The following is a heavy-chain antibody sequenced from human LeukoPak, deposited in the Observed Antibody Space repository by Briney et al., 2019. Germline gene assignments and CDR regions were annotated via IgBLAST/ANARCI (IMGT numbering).Heavy chain of an antibody. CDR1: GDSISGSSYY. CDR3: ARHGPPMQRQFYDS. J-gene: IGHJ4*02. V-gene: IGHV4-39*01. D-gene: IGHD5-24*01. Sequence: SETLSLTCTVSGDSISGSSYYWAWIRQPPGKGLEWIGSVYYTGSTYYMSSLKSRVTISADTSKNLFSLKVNSMTAADTAVYYCARHGPPMQRQFYDSWGQGSLVTVSS. CDR2: VYYTGST.